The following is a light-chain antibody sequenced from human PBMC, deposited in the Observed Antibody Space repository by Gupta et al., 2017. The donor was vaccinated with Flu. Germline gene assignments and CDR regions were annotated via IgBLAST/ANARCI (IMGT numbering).Light chain of an antibody. J-gene: IGKJ4*01. V-gene: IGKV3D-15*01. CDR1: QSVRAK. CDR3: HQDKNWPPLT. Sequence: PNMSVALGERATLSCRTSQSVRAKVDWLKQKPGQAPRLLIYDASTRDTGIPARFSGSGCGTEFSLTISSRQSEDCAVYYCHQDKNWPPLTFGEGTKVEIK. CDR2: DAS.